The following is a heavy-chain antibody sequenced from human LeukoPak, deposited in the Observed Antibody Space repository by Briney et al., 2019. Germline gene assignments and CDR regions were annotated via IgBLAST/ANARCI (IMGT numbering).Heavy chain of an antibody. V-gene: IGHV4-38-2*02. J-gene: IGHJ4*02. Sequence: SETLSLTCTVSGYSISSGYYWGWIRQPPGKGLEWIGSIYHSGSTYYNPSLKSRVTISVDTSKKQFSLKLTSVTAADTAVYYCTKGRGIWGQGTLVTVSS. CDR3: TKGRGI. D-gene: IGHD3-10*01. CDR1: GYSISSGYY. CDR2: IYHSGST.